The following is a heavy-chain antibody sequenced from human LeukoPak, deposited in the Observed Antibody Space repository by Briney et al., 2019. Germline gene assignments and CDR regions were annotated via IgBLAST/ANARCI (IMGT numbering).Heavy chain of an antibody. CDR3: ARARWLPPHYYCYYMDV. V-gene: IGHV1-2*02. Sequence: ASVKVSCKASGYTFTGYYMHWVRQAPGQGLEWMGWINPNSGGTNYAQKFQGRVTMTRDTSISTAYMELSRLRSDDTAVYYCARARWLPPHYYCYYMDVWGKGTTVTVSS. CDR2: INPNSGGT. CDR1: GYTFTGYY. D-gene: IGHD3-22*01. J-gene: IGHJ6*03.